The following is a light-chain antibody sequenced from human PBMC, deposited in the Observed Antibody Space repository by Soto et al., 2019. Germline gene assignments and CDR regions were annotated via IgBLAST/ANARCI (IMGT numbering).Light chain of an antibody. V-gene: IGLV2-14*01. Sequence: QSALTQPASMSGSPGQSVTISCAGTSSDIGGYNYVSWYQHHPGTAPKLIIYDVSSRPSGVSHRFSASKSGNTASLTISGLQAEDEADYYCSSFSVASPLFGTGTQLTVL. CDR1: SSDIGGYNY. CDR2: DVS. J-gene: IGLJ6*01. CDR3: SSFSVASPL.